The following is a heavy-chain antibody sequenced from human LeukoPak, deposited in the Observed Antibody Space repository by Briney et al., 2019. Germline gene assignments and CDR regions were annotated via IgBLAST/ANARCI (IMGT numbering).Heavy chain of an antibody. CDR2: HPRDGST. CDR1: GYTFTSNY. Sequence: ASVKVSCKASGYTFTSNYIHWVRQAPGQGLGNDHPRDGSTSYAQKFQGRVTVTRDTSTSTVHMELSGLRSEDTAVYYCARDQEGFDYWGQGTLVTVSS. V-gene: IGHV1-46*01. J-gene: IGHJ4*02. CDR3: ARDQEGFDY.